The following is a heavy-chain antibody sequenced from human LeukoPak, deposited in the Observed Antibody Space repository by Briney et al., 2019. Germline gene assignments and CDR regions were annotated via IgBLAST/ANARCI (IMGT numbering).Heavy chain of an antibody. D-gene: IGHD3-10*01. CDR1: GGSISSYY. CDR3: ARDRFGEFDY. V-gene: IGHV4-59*01. J-gene: IGHJ4*02. CDR2: SYYSGRT. Sequence: SETLSLTCTVSGGSISSYYWSWIRQPPGKGLEWIGSSYYSGRTNYNPSLKSRITISVDTSKNQVSLQVTSATAADTAVYYCARDRFGEFDYWGQGALVTVSS.